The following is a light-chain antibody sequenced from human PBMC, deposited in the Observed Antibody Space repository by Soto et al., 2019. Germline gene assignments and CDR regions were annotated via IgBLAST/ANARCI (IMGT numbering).Light chain of an antibody. V-gene: IGKV2-28*01. CDR1: ESLLHSNGYNY. J-gene: IGKJ2*01. CDR3: MQALKTFT. CDR2: LGS. Sequence: DIVMTQSPLSLPVTPGEPASISCRSSESLLHSNGYNYLDWYLQKPGQSPQLLIYLGSNRASRVPDRFSGSGSSTDFTLKISRVEAEDVGVYYCMQALKTFTFGQGTKLEIK.